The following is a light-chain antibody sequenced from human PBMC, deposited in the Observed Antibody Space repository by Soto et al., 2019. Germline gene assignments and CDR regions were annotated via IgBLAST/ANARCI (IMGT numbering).Light chain of an antibody. CDR1: SNDVGIYNY. J-gene: IGLJ1*01. V-gene: IGLV2-14*01. CDR3: SSYTTSSTRV. CDR2: EVT. Sequence: QYALTQPASVSGSPGQSIAISCTGSSNDVGIYNYVFWYQQQPGKVPKLIIYEVTNRPSGVSNRFSGSKSGNTAYLTISGRQAEDEADYYCSSYTTSSTRVFGTGTKLTVL.